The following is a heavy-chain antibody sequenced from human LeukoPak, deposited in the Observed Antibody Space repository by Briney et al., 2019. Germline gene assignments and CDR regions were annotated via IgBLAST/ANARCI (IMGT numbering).Heavy chain of an antibody. CDR1: GFTFSSYG. Sequence: PGRSLRLSCAASGFTFSSYGMHWVRQAPGKGLEWVAVISYDGSNKYYADSVKGRFTISRDNSKNTLYLQMNSLRAEDTAVYYCAREDYVWGSYRSSGSDWGQGTLVTVSS. CDR2: ISYDGSNK. V-gene: IGHV3-30*03. D-gene: IGHD3-16*02. CDR3: AREDYVWGSYRSSGSD. J-gene: IGHJ4*02.